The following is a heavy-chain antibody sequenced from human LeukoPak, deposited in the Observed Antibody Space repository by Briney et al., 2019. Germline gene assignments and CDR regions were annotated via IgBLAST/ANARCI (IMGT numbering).Heavy chain of an antibody. CDR1: GCSISSYY. Sequence: SETLSLTCTVSGCSISSYYWSWIRQPPGKGLEWIGYIYYSGSTNYNPSLKSRVTISVDTSKIQCSLKLSSVAAADTAVYYCARGGRHMTTVTFFDYWGQGTLVTVSA. CDR3: ARGGRHMTTVTFFDY. CDR2: IYYSGST. D-gene: IGHD4-17*01. J-gene: IGHJ4*02. V-gene: IGHV4-59*01.